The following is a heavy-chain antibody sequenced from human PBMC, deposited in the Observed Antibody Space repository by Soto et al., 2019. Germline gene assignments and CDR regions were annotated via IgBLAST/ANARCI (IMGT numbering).Heavy chain of an antibody. V-gene: IGHV4-4*02. Sequence: QVQLQESGPGLVKPSGTLSLTCAVSGGSISSSNWWSWVRQPPGKGLEWIGEIHHTGRTNYNPSLKSRVTTSVDKSKNQFSLKLSSVTAADTAVYYCARVKHYDILTGYSTDIWGQGTMVTVSS. D-gene: IGHD3-9*01. CDR3: ARVKHYDILTGYSTDI. CDR2: IHHTGRT. CDR1: GGSISSSNW. J-gene: IGHJ3*02.